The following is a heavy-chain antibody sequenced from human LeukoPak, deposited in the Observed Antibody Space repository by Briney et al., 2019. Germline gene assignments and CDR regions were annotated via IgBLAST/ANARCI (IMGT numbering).Heavy chain of an antibody. CDR2: IYYSGST. CDR1: GGSISSYY. V-gene: IGHV4-59*01. J-gene: IGHJ4*02. D-gene: IGHD3-10*01. CDR3: ARVGTYGSGSYLSWLDY. Sequence: PSETLSLTCTVSGGSISSYYWSWIRQPPGKGLEWIGYIYYSGSTNYNPSLKSPVTISVDTSKNQFSLKLSSVTAADTAVYYCARVGTYGSGSYLSWLDYWGQGTLVTVSS.